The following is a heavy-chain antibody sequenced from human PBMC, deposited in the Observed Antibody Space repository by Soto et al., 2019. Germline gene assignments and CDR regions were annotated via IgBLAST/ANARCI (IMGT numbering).Heavy chain of an antibody. CDR2: VYYTGDT. CDR1: GASISTPGSY. V-gene: IGHV4-39*01. Sequence: SETLSLTCTVSGASISTPGSYWGWVRQSPGTGLQWIGFVYYTGDTYYSPSFKSRVTMSVDTSKNQLSMTLRSMTAADTALFYCARGEDTAMVTVYFDYWGQGTLVTVSS. CDR3: ARGEDTAMVTVYFDY. J-gene: IGHJ4*02. D-gene: IGHD5-18*01.